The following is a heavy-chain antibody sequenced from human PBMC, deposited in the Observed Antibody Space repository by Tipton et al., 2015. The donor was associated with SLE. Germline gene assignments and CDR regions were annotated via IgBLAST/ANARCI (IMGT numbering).Heavy chain of an antibody. CDR1: GGSISSSSYY. D-gene: IGHD7-27*01. CDR3: ARGGGNWGFAFDI. CDR2: IYYSGST. V-gene: IGHV4-39*07. Sequence: LRLSCTVSGGSISSSSYYWGWIRQPPGKGLEWIGSIYYSGSTYYNPSLKSRLTISVDTSKNQFSLKLSSVTAADTAVYYCARGGGNWGFAFDIWGQGTMVTVSS. J-gene: IGHJ3*02.